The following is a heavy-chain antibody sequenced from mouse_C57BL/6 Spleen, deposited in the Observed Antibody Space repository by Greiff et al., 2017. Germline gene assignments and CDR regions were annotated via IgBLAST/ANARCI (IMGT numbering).Heavy chain of an antibody. J-gene: IGHJ4*01. CDR2: IRLKSDNYAT. Sequence: DVKLQESGGGLVQPGGSMKLSCVASGFTFSNYWMNWVRQSPEQGLEWVAQIRLKSDNYATHYAESVKGRFTISRDDSKSSVYLQMNNLRAEDTGMYYCTGNWDLYYAMDYWGQGTSVTVSS. V-gene: IGHV6-3*01. CDR3: TGNWDLYYAMDY. D-gene: IGHD4-1*02. CDR1: GFTFSNYW.